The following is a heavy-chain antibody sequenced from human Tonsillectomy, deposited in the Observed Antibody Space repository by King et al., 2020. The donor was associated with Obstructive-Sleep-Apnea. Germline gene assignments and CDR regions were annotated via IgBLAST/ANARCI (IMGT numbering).Heavy chain of an antibody. CDR1: GFTFNNYA. Sequence: QLVQSGGGLVQPGGSLRLSCAASGFTFNNYAMSWVRQAPGKGLEWVSAISGNSGSTYYADSVKGRFTISRDNSKNTLYLQMNSLRAEDTAIYYCAKAIVVVPAATSYFDYWGQGTLVTVSS. J-gene: IGHJ4*02. CDR2: ISGNSGST. CDR3: AKAIVVVPAATSYFDY. D-gene: IGHD2-2*01. V-gene: IGHV3-23*04.